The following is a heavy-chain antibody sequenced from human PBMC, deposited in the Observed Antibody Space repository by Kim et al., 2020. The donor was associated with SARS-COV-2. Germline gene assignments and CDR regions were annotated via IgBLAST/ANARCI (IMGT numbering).Heavy chain of an antibody. V-gene: IGHV3-7*01. J-gene: IGHJ4*02. CDR2: K. D-gene: IGHD1-26*01. Sequence: KYYVDSVKGRFTISRDNAKNSLYLQMNSLRAEDTAVYYCAREYIVGAIDYWGQGTLVTVSS. CDR3: AREYIVGAIDY.